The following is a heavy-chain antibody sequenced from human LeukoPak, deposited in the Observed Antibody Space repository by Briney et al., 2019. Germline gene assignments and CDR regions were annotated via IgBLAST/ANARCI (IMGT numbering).Heavy chain of an antibody. CDR2: IYYSGRN. CDR3: AGVKTYYYDSSGYYAY. V-gene: IGHV4-59*01. CDR1: GGSLSSYY. D-gene: IGHD3-22*01. Sequence: SETLSLTCTVSGGSLSSYYWSWLRQPPGKGREWIGYIYYSGRNNYNPSLRSRGTISVDTSKNQFSLKLSSVTAADTAVYYCAGVKTYYYDSSGYYAYWGQGTLVTVSS. J-gene: IGHJ4*02.